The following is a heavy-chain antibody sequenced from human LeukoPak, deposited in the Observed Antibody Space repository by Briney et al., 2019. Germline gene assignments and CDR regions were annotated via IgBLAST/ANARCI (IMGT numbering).Heavy chain of an antibody. Sequence: PSETLSLTCAVYGGSFSGYYWSWIRQPPGKGLEWIGEINHSGRTNYNPSLKSRVTISVDTSKNQFSLKLSSVTAADTAVYYCAELGITMIGGVWGKGTTVTISS. CDR1: GGSFSGYY. J-gene: IGHJ6*04. D-gene: IGHD3-10*02. V-gene: IGHV4-34*01. CDR2: INHSGRT. CDR3: AELGITMIGGV.